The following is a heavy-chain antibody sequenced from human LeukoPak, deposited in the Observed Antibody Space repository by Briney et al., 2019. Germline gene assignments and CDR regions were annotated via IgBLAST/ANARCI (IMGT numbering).Heavy chain of an antibody. CDR2: IYTSGST. D-gene: IGHD3-22*01. Sequence: PSETLSLTCTVSGGSISSGSYYWSWIRQPAGKGLEWIGRIYTSGSTNYNPSLKSRVTISVDTSKNQFSLKLSSVTAADTAVYYCARETYYYDSSGYYYGDYFDYWGQGTLVTVSS. J-gene: IGHJ4*02. V-gene: IGHV4-61*02. CDR3: ARETYYYDSSGYYYGDYFDY. CDR1: GGSISSGSYY.